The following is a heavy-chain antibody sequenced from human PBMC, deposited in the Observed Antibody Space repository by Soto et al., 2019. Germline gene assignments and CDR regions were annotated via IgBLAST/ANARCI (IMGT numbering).Heavy chain of an antibody. Sequence: PSETKSLTCTVAGGNISSYYWSWIRQPPGKGLEWIGYIYYSGSTNYNPSLKSRVTISVDTSKNQFSLKLSSVTAADTAVYYCARLERSRYFGLDYWGQGTLVTVSS. CDR2: IYYSGST. V-gene: IGHV4-59*01. CDR1: GGNISSYY. D-gene: IGHD3-9*01. CDR3: ARLERSRYFGLDY. J-gene: IGHJ4*02.